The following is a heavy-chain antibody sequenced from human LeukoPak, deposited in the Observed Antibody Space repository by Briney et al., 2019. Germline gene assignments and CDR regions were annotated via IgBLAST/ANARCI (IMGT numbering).Heavy chain of an antibody. CDR2: IYSRGGT. J-gene: IGHJ4*02. Sequence: GGSLRLSCAVSGFSVSNNYMNWVRQAPGKGLEWVSLIYSRGGTSYADSVKGRFTISRDSSKNTLFLQMNSLRAEDTAVYYCAKDRKSLVGAKDDGYFDYWGQGTLVTVSS. CDR1: GFSVSNNY. D-gene: IGHD1-26*01. V-gene: IGHV3-66*03. CDR3: AKDRKSLVGAKDDGYFDY.